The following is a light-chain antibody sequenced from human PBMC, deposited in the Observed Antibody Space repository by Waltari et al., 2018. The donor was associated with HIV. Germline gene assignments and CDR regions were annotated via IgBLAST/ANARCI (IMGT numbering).Light chain of an antibody. V-gene: IGKV3-15*01. CDR2: GAS. CDR1: QSVNRH. Sequence: VMTQSPVTLSVSRGASVNLSCRASQSVNRHLAWYQHKPGQAPRLLLYGASTRATVSPARFSGSGAGTEFSLTISSLQSEDFAVYYWQQYNNWPPYTFGQGTKLEIK. J-gene: IGKJ2*01. CDR3: QQYNNWPPYT.